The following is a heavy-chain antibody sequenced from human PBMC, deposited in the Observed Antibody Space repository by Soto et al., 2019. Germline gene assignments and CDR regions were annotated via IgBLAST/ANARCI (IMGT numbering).Heavy chain of an antibody. Sequence: SETLSLTCTVSGCSISSGDYYWSWIRQPPGKGLEWIGYIYYSGSTYYNPSLKSRVTISVDTSKNQFSLKLSSVTAADTAVYYCARVHCISTSCYAPTYWFDPWGQGTLVT. CDR1: GCSISSGDYY. J-gene: IGHJ5*02. V-gene: IGHV4-30-4*01. D-gene: IGHD2-2*01. CDR2: IYYSGST. CDR3: ARVHCISTSCYAPTYWFDP.